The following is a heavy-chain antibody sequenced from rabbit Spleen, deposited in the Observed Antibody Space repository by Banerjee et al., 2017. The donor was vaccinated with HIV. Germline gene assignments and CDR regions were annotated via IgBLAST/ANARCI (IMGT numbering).Heavy chain of an antibody. CDR3: ARADVDSPNSGYVSAFVL. V-gene: IGHV1S40*01. CDR1: GFSFSGSYW. J-gene: IGHJ4*01. D-gene: IGHD6-1*01. Sequence: QSLEESGGDLVKPGASLTLTCTASGFSFSGSYWICWVRRAPGKGLVWIACIYAVSVVTTNYDNWAKVRFPVTKTSSTTVTLQMTSLTAADTSTYFCARADVDSPNSGYVSAFVLWGPGTLVTGS. CDR2: IYAVSVVTT.